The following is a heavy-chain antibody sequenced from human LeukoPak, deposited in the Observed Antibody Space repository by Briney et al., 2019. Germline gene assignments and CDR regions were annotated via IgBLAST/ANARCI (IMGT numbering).Heavy chain of an antibody. J-gene: IGHJ4*02. Sequence: GGSLRLSCVASGVTFTRYWMHWVRQVPGKGLVWVSRINTDGSSTSYADSVKGRFTISRDNAKNTLYLQMDSLRTDDTAVYYCATPWSYWGQGILVTVSS. D-gene: IGHD3-3*01. CDR3: ATPWSY. CDR1: GVTFTRYW. V-gene: IGHV3-74*01. CDR2: INTDGSST.